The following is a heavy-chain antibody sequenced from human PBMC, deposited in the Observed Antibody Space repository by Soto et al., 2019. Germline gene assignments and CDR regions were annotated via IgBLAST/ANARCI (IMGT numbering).Heavy chain of an antibody. D-gene: IGHD6-25*01. CDR2: IYYSGST. CDR3: ARTRLTATFDY. J-gene: IGHJ4*02. V-gene: IGHV4-31*03. CDR1: GGSISSGGYY. Sequence: QVQLQESGPGLVKPSQTLSLTCTVSGGSISSGGYYWSWIRQHPGKGLEWIGYIYYSGSTYYNPSLKRRATISVDTSKNQFSLKLSSVTAADTDVYYCARTRLTATFDYWGQGTLVTVSS.